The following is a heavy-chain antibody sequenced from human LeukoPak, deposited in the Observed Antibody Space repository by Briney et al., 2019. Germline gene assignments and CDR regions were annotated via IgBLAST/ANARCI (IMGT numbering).Heavy chain of an antibody. Sequence: GGSLRLSCAASGFIVSSNYMSWVRQAPGKGLERVSTIYSGGSTYYADSVKGRFTISRDNSQNTLYLQMNSLRAEDTALYYCSRAATLAGPFDFWGQGTLVTVSA. CDR2: IYSGGST. J-gene: IGHJ4*01. CDR3: SRAATLAGPFDF. D-gene: IGHD6-13*01. CDR1: GFIVSSNY. V-gene: IGHV3-53*01.